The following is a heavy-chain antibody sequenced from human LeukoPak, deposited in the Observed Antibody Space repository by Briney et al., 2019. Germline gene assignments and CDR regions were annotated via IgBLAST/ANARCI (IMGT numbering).Heavy chain of an antibody. CDR3: AKQIQLWLDAFDI. D-gene: IGHD5-18*01. CDR1: GFTFSSYG. Sequence: GGSLRLSCAASGFTFSSYGMPWVRQAPGKGLEWVAVISYDGSNKYYADSVKGRFTISRDNSKNTLYLQMNSLRAEDTAVYYCAKQIQLWLDAFDIWGQGTMVTVSS. V-gene: IGHV3-30*18. J-gene: IGHJ3*02. CDR2: ISYDGSNK.